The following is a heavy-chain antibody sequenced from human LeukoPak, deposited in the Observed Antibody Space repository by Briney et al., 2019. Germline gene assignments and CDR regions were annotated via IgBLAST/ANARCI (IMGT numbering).Heavy chain of an antibody. D-gene: IGHD6-19*01. CDR3: ARDRSVVAVGAYFDY. Sequence: ASVLVSCKASGYTFTAYYMHWVRQAPGQGLEWMGWINPKSGGTNYAQKFQGRATMTRDTSTSTAYMDLSTLRSDDTAVYYCARDRSVVAVGAYFDYCGQGTLVTVSS. CDR1: GYTFTAYY. CDR2: INPKSGGT. J-gene: IGHJ4*02. V-gene: IGHV1-2*02.